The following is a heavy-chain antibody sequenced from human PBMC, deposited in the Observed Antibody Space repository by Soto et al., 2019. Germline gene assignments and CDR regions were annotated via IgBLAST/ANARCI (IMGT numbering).Heavy chain of an antibody. J-gene: IGHJ2*01. Sequence: QVQLVQSGAEVKKPGSSVKVSCKASGGTFSSYAISWVRQAPGQGLEWMGGIIPIFGTANYAQKFQGRVTITADESTSTAYMELSSLRSEDTAVYYCARVVSGRYGAYKHWYFDLWGRGTLVTVSS. D-gene: IGHD4-17*01. V-gene: IGHV1-69*12. CDR3: ARVVSGRYGAYKHWYFDL. CDR1: GGTFSSYA. CDR2: IIPIFGTA.